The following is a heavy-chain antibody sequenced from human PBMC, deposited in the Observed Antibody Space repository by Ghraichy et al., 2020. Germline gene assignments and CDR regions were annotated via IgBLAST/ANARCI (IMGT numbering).Heavy chain of an antibody. CDR3: AKDRDYSDSSGYYFNAFDI. D-gene: IGHD3-22*01. CDR1: GFTFSSYA. CDR2: IRGSGSST. Sequence: GGSLRLSCAASGFTFSSYAMSWVRQAPGKGLEWVSAIRGSGSSTYYTDSVKGRFTISRDNSKNTLYLQMNSLRAEDTAVYYCAKDRDYSDSSGYYFNAFDIWGQWTMVTVSS. J-gene: IGHJ3*02. V-gene: IGHV3-23*01.